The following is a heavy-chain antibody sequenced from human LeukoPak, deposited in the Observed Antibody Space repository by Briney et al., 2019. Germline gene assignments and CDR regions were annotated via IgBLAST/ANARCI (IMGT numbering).Heavy chain of an antibody. Sequence: GGSDTLFCAASGFTFSYYWMGWVRQAPGKGLEWVANIKQDGSEKYYVDSVKGRFTISRDNAKNSLYLQMNSMRAEDTAVYYCARDEHQYYHASSGRFDYWGQGILVTVSS. V-gene: IGHV3-7*04. CDR3: ARDEHQYYHASSGRFDY. J-gene: IGHJ4*02. CDR2: IKQDGSEK. CDR1: GFTFSYYW. D-gene: IGHD3-22*01.